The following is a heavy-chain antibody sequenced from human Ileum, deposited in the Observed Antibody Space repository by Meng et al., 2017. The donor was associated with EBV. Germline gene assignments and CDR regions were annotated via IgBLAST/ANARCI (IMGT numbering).Heavy chain of an antibody. D-gene: IGHD3-22*01. CDR1: GGSISRSDW. V-gene: IGHV4-4*02. CDR3: ASSDYYRSDY. J-gene: IGHJ4*02. CDR2: TSHSGST. Sequence: QWQLQESGPGLVTPSETLSLTCAVSGGSISRSDWWSWVRQPPGKGLEWIGETSHSGSTNYSPSLKSRVTISLDKSKNQLSLKLNSVTAADTAVYYCASSDYYRSDYWGQGTLVTVSS.